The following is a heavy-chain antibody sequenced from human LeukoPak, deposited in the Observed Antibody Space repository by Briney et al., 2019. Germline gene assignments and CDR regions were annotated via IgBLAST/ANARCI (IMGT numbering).Heavy chain of an antibody. V-gene: IGHV4-39*01. CDR3: ARPYEWELLLLFDY. CDR2: IYYSGST. CDR1: GGSISSSSYY. D-gene: IGHD1-26*01. J-gene: IGHJ4*02. Sequence: SETLSLTCTVSGGSISSSSYYCGWIRQPPGKGLEWIGSIYYSGSTYYNPSLKSRVTISVETSKNQFSLKLSSVTAADTAVYYCARPYEWELLLLFDYWGQGTLVTVSS.